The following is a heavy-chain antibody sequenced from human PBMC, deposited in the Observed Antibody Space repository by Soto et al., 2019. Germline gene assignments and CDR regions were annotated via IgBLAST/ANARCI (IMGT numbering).Heavy chain of an antibody. D-gene: IGHD1-1*01. J-gene: IGHJ4*02. Sequence: QVQLVQSGAEVKKPGASVKVSCKASGYTFSDHDINWVRQASGQGPEWLGWMNPNSGDTGYAQNFQGRVTMTRDTSKRTGYMDLSSRRSEDTAVYYCARVGGNWNDDYFDYWGQGTLVTVSS. CDR3: ARVGGNWNDDYFDY. V-gene: IGHV1-8*01. CDR2: MNPNSGDT. CDR1: GYTFSDHD.